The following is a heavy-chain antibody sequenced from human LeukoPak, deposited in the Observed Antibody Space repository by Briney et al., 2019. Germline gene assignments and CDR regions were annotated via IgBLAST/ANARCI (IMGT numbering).Heavy chain of an antibody. CDR3: ARGGTTTLYYMDV. Sequence: GGSLRLSCAASGFTFSSYAMSWVRQAPGKGLEWVSTLSGTGGNTFYTDSVKGRFTISRDNSKSTLYLQMSSLRAEDTAVYYCARGGTTTLYYMDVWGKGTTVTVSS. V-gene: IGHV3-23*01. CDR2: LSGTGGNT. D-gene: IGHD1-26*01. CDR1: GFTFSSYA. J-gene: IGHJ6*03.